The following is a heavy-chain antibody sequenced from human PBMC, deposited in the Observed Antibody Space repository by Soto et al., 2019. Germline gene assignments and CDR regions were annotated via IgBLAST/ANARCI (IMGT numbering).Heavy chain of an antibody. CDR3: TTETWTVVAATLYYYYYMDV. Sequence: EVQLVESGGGLVKPGGSLRLSCAASGFTFSNAWMSWVRQAPGKGLEWVGRIKSKTDGGTTDYAAPVKGRFTISRDDSKNMLYQQMNSLKTEDTAVYYCTTETWTVVAATLYYYYYMDVWGKGTTVTVSS. V-gene: IGHV3-15*01. J-gene: IGHJ6*03. CDR1: GFTFSNAW. D-gene: IGHD2-15*01. CDR2: IKSKTDGGTT.